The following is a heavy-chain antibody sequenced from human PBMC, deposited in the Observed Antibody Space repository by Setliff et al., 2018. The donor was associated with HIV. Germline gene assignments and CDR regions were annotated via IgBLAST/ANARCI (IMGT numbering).Heavy chain of an antibody. CDR2: IGGSTGST. Sequence: PGGSLRLSCAASGFAFDNYCMTWVRQAPGKGLEWVSDIGGSTGSTSYADSVKGRFTISTDNSKNTLYLQMNSLRAEDTAVYYCAKPLTQWGVSPYNYAVDVWGQGTTVTVSS. D-gene: IGHD1-20*01. J-gene: IGHJ6*02. CDR1: GFAFDNYC. V-gene: IGHV3-23*01. CDR3: AKPLTQWGVSPYNYAVDV.